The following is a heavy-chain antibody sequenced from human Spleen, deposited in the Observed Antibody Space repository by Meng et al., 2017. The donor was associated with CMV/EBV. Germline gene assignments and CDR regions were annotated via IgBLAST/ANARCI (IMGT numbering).Heavy chain of an antibody. D-gene: IGHD2-2*01. V-gene: IGHV1-18*01. CDR2: SSAYNGHT. CDR3: ARQGCGSIGGSTSCDVFDY. J-gene: IGHJ4*02. CDR1: GGTFSSYS. Sequence: ASVKVSCKASGGTFSSYSITWVRRAPGQGLEWMGWSSAYNGHTNYAQKFYGRVILTTDTSTSTAYLQWSSLKASDTAMYYCARQGCGSIGGSTSCDVFDYWGQGTLVTVSS.